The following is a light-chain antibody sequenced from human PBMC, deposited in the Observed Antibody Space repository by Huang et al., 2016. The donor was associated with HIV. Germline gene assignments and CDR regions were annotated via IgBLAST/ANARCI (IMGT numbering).Light chain of an antibody. CDR2: AAS. J-gene: IGKJ1*01. Sequence: DIQMTQSPSSLSASVGDRVTITCRASQNIGHFVNWYQRKPGKAPKVLIFAASTLQSGVPSRFSGGGSGTDFTLTITSLQVEDFAIYYCQQSYSTPWTFGQGTKVEIK. CDR1: QNIGHF. V-gene: IGKV1-39*01. CDR3: QQSYSTPWT.